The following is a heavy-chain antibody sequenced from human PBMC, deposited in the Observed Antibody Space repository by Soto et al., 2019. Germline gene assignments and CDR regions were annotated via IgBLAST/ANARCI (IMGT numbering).Heavy chain of an antibody. CDR3: ASEGYCSSTSCYLRAHYYYYGMDV. J-gene: IGHJ6*02. CDR2: IIPIFGTA. D-gene: IGHD2-2*01. Sequence: GASVKVSCKASGGTFSSYAISWVRQAPGQGLEWMGGIIPIFGTANYAQKFQGRVTITADESTSTAYMELSSLRSEDTAVYYCASEGYCSSTSCYLRAHYYYYGMDVWGQGTTVTVSS. V-gene: IGHV1-69*13. CDR1: GGTFSSYA.